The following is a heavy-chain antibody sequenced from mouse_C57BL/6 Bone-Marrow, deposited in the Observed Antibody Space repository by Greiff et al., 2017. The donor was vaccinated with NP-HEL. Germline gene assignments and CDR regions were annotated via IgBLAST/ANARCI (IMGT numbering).Heavy chain of an antibody. D-gene: IGHD1-1*01. CDR1: GYTFTSYW. J-gene: IGHJ1*03. CDR3: ARCAIATVAVPFWYFDV. CDR2: IYPGSGST. V-gene: IGHV1-55*01. Sequence: QVQLQQPGAELVKPGASVKMSCKASGYTFTSYWITWVKQRPGQGLEWIGDIYPGSGSTNYNEKFKSKATLTVDKSSSTAYMQLSSLTSEDSAVYYRARCAIATVAVPFWYFDVCGTGTTVTV.